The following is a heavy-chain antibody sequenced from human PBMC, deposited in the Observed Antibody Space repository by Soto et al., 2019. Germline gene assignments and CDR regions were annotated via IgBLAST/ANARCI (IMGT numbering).Heavy chain of an antibody. CDR1: VDSITTYY. V-gene: IGHV4-4*07. Sequence: PSETPSLTCTVSVDSITTYYWSWIRQPAGKGLEWIXRXDXXXSXNXXXSXXXXVTMSVDTSKKQFSLKLTSVTAADTAVYYCARYSNNWFQTEGMDVWGQGTTVTVSS. CDR3: ARYSNNWFQTEGMDV. J-gene: IGHJ6*02. CDR2: XDXXXSX. D-gene: IGHD6-13*01.